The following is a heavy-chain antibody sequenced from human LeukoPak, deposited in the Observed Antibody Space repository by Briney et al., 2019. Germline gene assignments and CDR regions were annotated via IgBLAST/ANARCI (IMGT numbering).Heavy chain of an antibody. CDR3: AREYYDFWSGYYGWFDP. CDR1: GFTFSSYS. V-gene: IGHV3-48*01. Sequence: PGGSLRLSCAASGFTFSSYSMNWVRQAPGKGLEWVSYISSSSSTIYYADSVKGRFTISRDNAKNSLYLQMNSLRAEDTAVYYCAREYYDFWSGYYGWFDPWGQGTLVTVSS. CDR2: ISSSSSTI. J-gene: IGHJ5*02. D-gene: IGHD3-3*01.